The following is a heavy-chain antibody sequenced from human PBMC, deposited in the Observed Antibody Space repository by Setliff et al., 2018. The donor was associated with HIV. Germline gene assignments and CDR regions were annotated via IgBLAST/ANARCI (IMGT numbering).Heavy chain of an antibody. J-gene: IGHJ4*02. CDR3: ARVDIGSGSYNFDY. V-gene: IGHV4-4*02. CDR2: IYHSGST. D-gene: IGHD3-10*01. CDR1: GGSISSSNW. Sequence: KTSETLSLTCAVSGGSISSSNWGNWVRQPPGKGLEWIGQIYHSGSTNYNPSLKSRVTISVDKSKKQFSLKLSSVTAADTAVYYCARVDIGSGSYNFDYWGQGMLVTVSS.